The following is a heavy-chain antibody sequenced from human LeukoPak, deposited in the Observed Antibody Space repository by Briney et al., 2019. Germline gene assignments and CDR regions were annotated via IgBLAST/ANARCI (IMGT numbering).Heavy chain of an antibody. D-gene: IGHD3-10*01. Sequence: GESLKISCKGSGYSFSSYWIGWVRQMPGKGLEWVGIIYPGDSDTKYSPSFQGQVTFSADKSINTAYLQWSSLKASDTAMYYCARQTPGGSGSYYAFHVWGQGTMVTVSS. CDR1: GYSFSSYW. V-gene: IGHV5-51*01. J-gene: IGHJ3*01. CDR3: ARQTPGGSGSYYAFHV. CDR2: IYPGDSDT.